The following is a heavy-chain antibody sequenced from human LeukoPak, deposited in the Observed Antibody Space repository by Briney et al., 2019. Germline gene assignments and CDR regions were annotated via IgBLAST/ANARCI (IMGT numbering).Heavy chain of an antibody. CDR1: GGTFISYA. CDR2: IIPIFGTA. CDR3: AVVNRGIRSGWFDP. V-gene: IGHV1-69*01. Sequence: SVKVSCKASGGTFISYAISWVRQAPGQGLEWMGGIIPIFGTANYAQKFQGRVTITADESTSTAYMELSSLRSEDTAVYYCAVVNRGIRSGWFDPWGQGTLVTVSS. D-gene: IGHD2-15*01. J-gene: IGHJ5*02.